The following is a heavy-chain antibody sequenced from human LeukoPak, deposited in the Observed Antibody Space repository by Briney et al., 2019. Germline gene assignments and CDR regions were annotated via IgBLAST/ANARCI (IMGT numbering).Heavy chain of an antibody. V-gene: IGHV5-51*01. Sequence: GESLKISCKGSGYSFISYWIGWVRQMPGKGLEWMGIIYPGDSDTRYSPSFQGQVTISADKSISTAYLQWSSLKASDTAMYYCARLPGYCTNGVCSYFDYWGQGTLVTVSS. CDR3: ARLPGYCTNGVCSYFDY. D-gene: IGHD2-8*01. CDR2: IYPGDSDT. CDR1: GYSFISYW. J-gene: IGHJ4*02.